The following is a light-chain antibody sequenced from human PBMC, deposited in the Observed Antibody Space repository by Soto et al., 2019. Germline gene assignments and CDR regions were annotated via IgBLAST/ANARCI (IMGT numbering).Light chain of an antibody. CDR3: GSYTTSSNYV. CDR2: DVS. CDR1: ISDIDDYNY. Sequence: QAPLTQPRSVSGSPGQSVTISCTGPISDIDDYNYVSWYQQHPGKAPKLMIYDVSKRPSGVPDRFSGSKSGNTASLTISGLQAEDEADYYCGSYTTSSNYVFGTGTKVTVL. J-gene: IGLJ1*01. V-gene: IGLV2-11*01.